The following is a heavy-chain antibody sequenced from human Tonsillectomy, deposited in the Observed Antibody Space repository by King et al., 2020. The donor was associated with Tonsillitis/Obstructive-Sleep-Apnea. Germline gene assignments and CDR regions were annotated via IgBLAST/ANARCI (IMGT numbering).Heavy chain of an antibody. CDR1: CGSISRYY. Sequence: QLQESGPGLGKPSETLSLTCPVSCGSISRYYWSLNRQPPGNGLEGIWYICSSGSHNYHPSRKSRVTISVDTSKNQFSLKLSSVTAADTAVYYCASYYDFWSGYPYWGQGTLVTVSS. CDR3: ASYYDFWSGYPY. J-gene: IGHJ4*02. V-gene: IGHV4-59*01. CDR2: ICSSGSH. D-gene: IGHD3-3*01.